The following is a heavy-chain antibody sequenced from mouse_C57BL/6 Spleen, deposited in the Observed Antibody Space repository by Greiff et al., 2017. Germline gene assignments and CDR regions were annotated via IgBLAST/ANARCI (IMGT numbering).Heavy chain of an antibody. V-gene: IGHV1-64*01. CDR2: INPNSGST. CDR3: ARGLMIKPSAGKQGGFAY. D-gene: IGHD2-4*01. Sequence: QVQLQQPGAELVKPGASVKLSCKASGYTFTSYWMHWVKQRPGQGLEWIGMINPNSGSTNYNEKFKSKATLTVAKSSSTAYRQLSSLTSEDSAVYYCARGLMIKPSAGKQGGFAYWGQGTLVTVSA. CDR1: GYTFTSYW. J-gene: IGHJ3*01.